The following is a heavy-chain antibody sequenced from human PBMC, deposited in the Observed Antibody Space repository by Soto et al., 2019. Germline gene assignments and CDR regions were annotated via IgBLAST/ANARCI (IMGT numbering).Heavy chain of an antibody. J-gene: IGHJ4*02. Sequence: GGSLRLSCAASGFTFSSYGMHWVRQAPGKGLEWVAVISYDGSNKYYADSVKGRFTISRDNSKNTLYLQMNSLRAEDTAVYYCAKDPHPWDIVVVPAAYFDYWGQGTLVTVSS. CDR1: GFTFSSYG. V-gene: IGHV3-30*18. D-gene: IGHD2-2*01. CDR2: ISYDGSNK. CDR3: AKDPHPWDIVVVPAAYFDY.